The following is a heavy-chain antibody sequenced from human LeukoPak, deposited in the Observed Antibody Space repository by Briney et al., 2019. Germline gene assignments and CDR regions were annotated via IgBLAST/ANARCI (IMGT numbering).Heavy chain of an antibody. CDR2: INPSGGST. CDR1: GYTFTSYY. J-gene: IGHJ4*02. CDR3: ARAPPGYCSGGSCYSDSYYFDY. Sequence: ASVKVSCKASGYTFTSYYMHWVRQAPGQGLEWMGIINPSGGSTSYAQKFQGRVTMTRDTSTSTVYMELSSLRSEDTAVYYCARAPPGYCSGGSCYSDSYYFDYWGQGNLVTVYS. V-gene: IGHV1-46*01. D-gene: IGHD2-15*01.